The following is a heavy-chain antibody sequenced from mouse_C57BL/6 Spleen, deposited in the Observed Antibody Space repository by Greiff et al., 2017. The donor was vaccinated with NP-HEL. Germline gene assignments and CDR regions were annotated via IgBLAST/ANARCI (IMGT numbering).Heavy chain of an antibody. CDR2: IWSGGST. CDR3: ATLSPLLRRYFDV. D-gene: IGHD1-1*01. CDR1: GFSLTSYG. Sequence: VKLMESGPGLVQPSQSLSITCTVSGFSLTSYGVHWVRQSPGKGLEWLGVIWSGGSTDFNAAFISRLSISKDNSKSQVFFKMNSLQADDTAIYYCATLSPLLRRYFDVWGTGTTVTVSS. V-gene: IGHV2-2*01. J-gene: IGHJ1*03.